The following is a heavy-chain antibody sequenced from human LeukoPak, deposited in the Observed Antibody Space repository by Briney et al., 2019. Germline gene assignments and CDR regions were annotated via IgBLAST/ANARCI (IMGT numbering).Heavy chain of an antibody. V-gene: IGHV1-3*01. J-gene: IGHJ4*02. CDR3: ARGGYCSGGSCSRGSKTLDY. Sequence: ASVKVSCKASGYTFTSYAMHRVRQAPGQRLEWMGWINAGNGNTKYSQKFQGRVTITRDTSASTAYMELSSLRSEDTAVYYCARGGYCSGGSCSRGSKTLDYWGQGTLVTVSS. CDR1: GYTFTSYA. CDR2: INAGNGNT. D-gene: IGHD2-15*01.